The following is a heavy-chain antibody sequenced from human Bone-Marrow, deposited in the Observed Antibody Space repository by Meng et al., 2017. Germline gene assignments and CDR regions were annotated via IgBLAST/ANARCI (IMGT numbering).Heavy chain of an antibody. CDR3: ARDRKDIVVVPAAITWWFDP. CDR2: IYYSGST. Sequence: SETLSLTCTVSGGSISSSSYYWGWIRQPPGKGLEWIGSIYYSGSTYYNPSLKSRVTISVDTSKNQFSLKLSSVTAADTAVYYCARDRKDIVVVPAAITWWFDPWGQGTLVTVSS. D-gene: IGHD2-2*01. J-gene: IGHJ5*02. CDR1: GGSISSSSYY. V-gene: IGHV4-39*07.